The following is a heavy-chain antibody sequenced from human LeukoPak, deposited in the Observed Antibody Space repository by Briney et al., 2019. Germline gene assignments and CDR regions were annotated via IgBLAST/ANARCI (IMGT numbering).Heavy chain of an antibody. V-gene: IGHV4-59*01. CDR2: IYYSGST. CDR1: GGSISSYY. Sequence: SETLSLTCTVSGGSISSYYWSWIRQPPGKGLKWIGYIYYSGSTNYNPSLKSRVTISVDTSKNQFSLKLSSVTAADTAVYYCARAMTDGDYYYMDVWGKGTTVTVSS. CDR3: ARAMTDGDYYYMDV. J-gene: IGHJ6*03. D-gene: IGHD3-22*01.